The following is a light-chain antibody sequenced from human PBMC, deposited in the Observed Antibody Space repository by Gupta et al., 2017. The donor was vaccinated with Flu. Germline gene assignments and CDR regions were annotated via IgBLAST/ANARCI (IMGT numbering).Light chain of an antibody. V-gene: IGKV3-15*01. CDR2: CAS. Sequence: ERVSRSCRAIQIVSIYLAWYQQKPGQAPRLLIYCASKRATAIPARFSGSGFGTDFTLTISSLQSEDFAVYYCQQYTDCPRTFGQGTKVEIK. CDR1: QIVSIY. J-gene: IGKJ1*01. CDR3: QQYTDCPRT.